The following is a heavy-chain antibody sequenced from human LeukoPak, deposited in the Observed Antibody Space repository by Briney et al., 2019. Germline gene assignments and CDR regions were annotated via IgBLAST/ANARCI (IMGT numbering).Heavy chain of an antibody. CDR2: INPITGGT. D-gene: IGHD4-17*01. CDR3: ERDSGDYVPFDY. J-gene: IGHJ4*02. CDR1: VYSFTGYY. Sequence: ASVKVSCKASVYSFTGYYMHWVRQAPGQGLEWMGWINPITGGTSYAQKLQGRVTMTRDTSISTAYMELSRLRCDDTAVYFCERDSGDYVPFDYWGQGTLVTVSS. V-gene: IGHV1-2*02.